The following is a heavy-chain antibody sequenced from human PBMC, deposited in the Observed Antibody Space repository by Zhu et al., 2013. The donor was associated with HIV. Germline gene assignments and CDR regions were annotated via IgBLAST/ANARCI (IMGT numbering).Heavy chain of an antibody. D-gene: IGHD3-22*01. Sequence: QVQLVQSGAELKKPGSSVKVSCKAAGGTFSSYGISWVRQAPGQGLEWMGGIIPIFGPADYAQKFQGRLTITADESTTTTYMELSSLRSEDTAKYYCARALTRTVSMNNGRAALDLWGQGT. CDR3: ARALTRTVSMNNGRAALDL. CDR1: GGTFSSYG. J-gene: IGHJ4*02. V-gene: IGHV1-69*01. CDR2: IIPIFGPA.